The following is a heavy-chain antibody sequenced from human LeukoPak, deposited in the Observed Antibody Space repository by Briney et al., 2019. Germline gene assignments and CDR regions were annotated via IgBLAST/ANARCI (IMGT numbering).Heavy chain of an antibody. CDR2: ISGSGGST. CDR1: GFTFSSYA. CDR3: AKNRASSGYSAMDV. Sequence: GGSLRLSCAASGFTFSSYAMSWVRQAPGKGLEWVSGISGSGGSTYYADSAKGRFTISRDKYKNTLYLQMNSLRAEDTAVYYCAKNRASSGYSAMDVWGKGTTVIVSS. V-gene: IGHV3-23*01. D-gene: IGHD3-22*01. J-gene: IGHJ6*03.